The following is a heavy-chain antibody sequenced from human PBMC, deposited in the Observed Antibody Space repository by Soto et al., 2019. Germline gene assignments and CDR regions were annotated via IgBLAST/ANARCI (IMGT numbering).Heavy chain of an antibody. CDR2: ISGSGGST. Sequence: GGSLRLSCAASGFTFSSYAMSWVRQAPGKGLEWVSAISGSGGSTYYADSVKGRFTISRDNSKNTLYLQMNSLRAEDTAVYYCAKEGSLVATSYYYYYGMDVWGQGTKVTVSS. CDR3: AKEGSLVATSYYYYYGMDV. V-gene: IGHV3-23*01. CDR1: GFTFSSYA. D-gene: IGHD5-12*01. J-gene: IGHJ6*02.